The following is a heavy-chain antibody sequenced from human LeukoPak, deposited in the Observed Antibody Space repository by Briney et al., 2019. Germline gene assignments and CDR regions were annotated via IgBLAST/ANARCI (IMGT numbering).Heavy chain of an antibody. D-gene: IGHD2-2*01. V-gene: IGHV3-23*01. CDR2: LSGSGYNT. Sequence: GSLRLSCAASGFTFSSHALSWVRQAPGKGLEGVSSLSGSGYNTYYADSVKGRFTISRDNSKNTVYLQMNSLRAEDTAVYYCAKDPYGTRYFDYWGQGTLVTVSS. CDR3: AKDPYGTRYFDY. CDR1: GFTFSSHA. J-gene: IGHJ4*02.